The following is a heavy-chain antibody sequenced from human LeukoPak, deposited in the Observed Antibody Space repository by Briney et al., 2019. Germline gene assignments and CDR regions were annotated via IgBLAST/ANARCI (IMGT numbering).Heavy chain of an antibody. J-gene: IGHJ3*02. Sequence: SETLSLTCTVSGYSISSGYYWGWVRQPPGKALEWIGNIFYSGSTYYSPSLKSRVTISLDTSRNQFSLKLNSVTAADTAVYYCAKSNGYGLIDIWGQGTMVTVSS. CDR2: IFYSGST. CDR1: GYSISSGYY. D-gene: IGHD3-22*01. V-gene: IGHV4-38-2*02. CDR3: AKSNGYGLIDI.